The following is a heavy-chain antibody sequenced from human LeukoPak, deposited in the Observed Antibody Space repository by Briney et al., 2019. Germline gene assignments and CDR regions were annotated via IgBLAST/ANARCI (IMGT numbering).Heavy chain of an antibody. CDR2: ISSSSSYI. CDR3: ARIGSNYGYDY. J-gene: IGHJ4*02. Sequence: GGSLRLSCAASGFTFSSYSMNWVRQAPGKGLEWVSSISSSSSYIYYADSVKGRFTISRDNAKNSLYLQMNSLRADDSALYYCARIGSNYGYDYWGQGTLVTVSS. V-gene: IGHV3-21*01. CDR1: GFTFSSYS. D-gene: IGHD5-18*01.